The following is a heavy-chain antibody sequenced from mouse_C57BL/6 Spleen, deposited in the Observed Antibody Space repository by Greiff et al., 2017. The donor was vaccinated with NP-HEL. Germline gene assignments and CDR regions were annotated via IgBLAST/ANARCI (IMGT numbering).Heavy chain of an antibody. D-gene: IGHD2-1*01. V-gene: IGHV1-69*01. J-gene: IGHJ3*01. CDR3: AIYYGNRAWFAY. Sequence: VQLQQPGAELVMPGASVKLSCKASGYTFTSYWMHWVKQRPGQGLEWIGEIDPSDSYTNYNQKFKGKSTLTVDKSSSTAYMQLSSLTSEDSAVYYCAIYYGNRAWFAYWGQGTLVTVSA. CDR2: IDPSDSYT. CDR1: GYTFTSYW.